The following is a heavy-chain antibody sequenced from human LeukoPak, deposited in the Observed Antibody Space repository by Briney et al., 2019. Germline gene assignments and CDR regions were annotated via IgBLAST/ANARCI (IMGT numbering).Heavy chain of an antibody. CDR1: GGTFSSYA. V-gene: IGHV1-69*05. Sequence: SVKVSCKASGGTFSSYAISRVRQAPGQGLEWMGRIIPIFGTANYAQKFQGRVTITTDESTSTAYMELSSLRSEDTAVYYCARDPGYSSSWYNWFGPWGQGTLVTVSS. CDR3: ARDPGYSSSWYNWFGP. D-gene: IGHD6-13*01. CDR2: IIPIFGTA. J-gene: IGHJ5*02.